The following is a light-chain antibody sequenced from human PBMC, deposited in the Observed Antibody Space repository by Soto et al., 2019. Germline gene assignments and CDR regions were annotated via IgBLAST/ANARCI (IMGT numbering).Light chain of an antibody. CDR3: SSYTSSNTLV. V-gene: IGLV2-14*01. J-gene: IGLJ2*01. Sequence: QSALTQPASVSGSPGQSITISCTGTSSDVGAYNYVYWYQQHPGKAPKLMIFEVSDRPSGVSNRFSGSKSGNTASLTISGLQAEAEDDYYCSSYTSSNTLVFGGGTKLTVL. CDR1: SSDVGAYNY. CDR2: EVS.